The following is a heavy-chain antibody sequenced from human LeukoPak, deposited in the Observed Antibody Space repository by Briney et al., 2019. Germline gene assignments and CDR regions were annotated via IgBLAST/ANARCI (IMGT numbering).Heavy chain of an antibody. J-gene: IGHJ4*02. CDR1: GGSFSGYY. V-gene: IGHV4-34*01. Sequence: PSETLSLTCAVYGGSFSGYYWSWIRQPPGKGLEWIGEINHSGSTNYNPSLKSRVTISVDTSKTQFSLKLSSVTAADTAVYYCVSLVDTAMVTVDYWGQGTLVTVSS. D-gene: IGHD5-18*01. CDR3: VSLVDTAMVTVDY. CDR2: INHSGST.